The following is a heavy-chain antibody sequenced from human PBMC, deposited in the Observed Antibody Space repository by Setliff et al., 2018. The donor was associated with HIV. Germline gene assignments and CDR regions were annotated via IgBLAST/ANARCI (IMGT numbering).Heavy chain of an antibody. CDR2: IYNSAST. J-gene: IGHJ4*02. Sequence: SETLSLTCTVSGDSISTDYWTWIRQPPGKGLEWIGYIYNSASTSYNPSLKSRVTISVDPSKNQFSLKLSSVTAADTAVYYCARHSPSDYWGQGTLVTVSS. CDR1: GDSISTDY. CDR3: ARHSPSDY. V-gene: IGHV4-59*08.